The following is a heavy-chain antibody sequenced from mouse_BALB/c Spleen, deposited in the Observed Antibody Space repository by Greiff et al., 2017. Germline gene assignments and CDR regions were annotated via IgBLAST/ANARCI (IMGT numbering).Heavy chain of an antibody. V-gene: IGHV14-3*02. Sequence: VQLQQSGAELVRPGASVKLSCTASGFNIKDYYMHWVKQRPEQGLEWIGRIDPANGNTKYDPKFQGKATITADTSSNTAYLQLSSLTSEDTAVYYCAHAGFYAMDYWGQGTSVTVSS. D-gene: IGHD4-1*01. CDR2: IDPANGNT. CDR1: GFNIKDYY. CDR3: AHAGFYAMDY. J-gene: IGHJ4*01.